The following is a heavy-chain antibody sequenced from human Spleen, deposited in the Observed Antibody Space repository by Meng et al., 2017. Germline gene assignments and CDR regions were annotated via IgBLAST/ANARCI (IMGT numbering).Heavy chain of an antibody. Sequence: GGSLRLSCAASGFTFSSYAMSWVRQAPGKGLEWVSVIYSGGSTYYADSVKGRFTISRHNSKNTLYLQMNSLRAEDTAVYYCARVIAAAPTYYFDYWGQGTLVTVSS. CDR3: ARVIAAAPTYYFDY. J-gene: IGHJ4*02. CDR2: IYSGGST. D-gene: IGHD6-13*01. V-gene: IGHV3-53*04. CDR1: GFTFSSYA.